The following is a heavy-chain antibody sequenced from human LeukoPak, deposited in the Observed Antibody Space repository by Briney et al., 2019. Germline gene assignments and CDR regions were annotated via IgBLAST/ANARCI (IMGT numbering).Heavy chain of an antibody. CDR3: ARWRFQLLDY. J-gene: IGHJ4*02. D-gene: IGHD2-2*01. CDR2: ISGTGGST. Sequence: GSLRLSCAASGFTFGNYAMSWVRQAPGKGLEWVSAISGTGGSTYYADSVKGRFTISRNNSKNTLYLQMNSLRAEDTAVYYCARWRFQLLDYWGQGTLVTVSS. CDR1: GFTFGNYA. V-gene: IGHV3-23*01.